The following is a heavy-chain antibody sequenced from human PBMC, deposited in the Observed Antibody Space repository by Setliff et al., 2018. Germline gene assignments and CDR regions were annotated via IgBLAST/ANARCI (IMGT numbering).Heavy chain of an antibody. Sequence: SLKISCAASGFTFSTYAMSWVRQAPGKGLEWVSAISGGSGRTYYVATVKGRFTISRDDSKNTLYLQMNSLRAEDTGIYYCAKDRNFPNDVFDTWGQGTMVTVSS. CDR2: ISGGSGRT. CDR3: AKDRNFPNDVFDT. CDR1: GFTFSTYA. J-gene: IGHJ3*02. V-gene: IGHV3-23*01.